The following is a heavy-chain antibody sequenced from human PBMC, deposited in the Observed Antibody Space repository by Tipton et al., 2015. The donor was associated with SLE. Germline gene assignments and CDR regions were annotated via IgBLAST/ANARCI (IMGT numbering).Heavy chain of an antibody. CDR1: GGSMRVRPW. CDR2: VHHSGGI. V-gene: IGHV4-4*01. J-gene: IGHJ5*02. CDR3: ARGELIEGFDP. D-gene: IGHD3-22*01. Sequence: TLSLTCSVAGGSMRVRPWWTWVRQPPGKGLEWIGEVHHSGGINYNPSLKSRVSISMDTSKNQFSLNLESVTAADTAVYFCARGELIEGFDPWGQGILVTVSS.